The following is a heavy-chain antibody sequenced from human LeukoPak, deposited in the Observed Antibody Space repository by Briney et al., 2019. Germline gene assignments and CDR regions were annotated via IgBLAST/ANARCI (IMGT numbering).Heavy chain of an antibody. V-gene: IGHV4-39*01. Sequence: SETLSLACTVSGGSINSSTFYWGWIRQPPGKGLEWIGSIYYDGSTYYNPSLKSRVTISVDTSKNQFSLKLTSVTAADTAVYFCARRSDSGSDDGEDYFDYWGQGTLVTVSS. D-gene: IGHD1-26*01. CDR1: GGSINSSTFY. J-gene: IGHJ4*02. CDR3: ARRSDSGSDDGEDYFDY. CDR2: IYYDGST.